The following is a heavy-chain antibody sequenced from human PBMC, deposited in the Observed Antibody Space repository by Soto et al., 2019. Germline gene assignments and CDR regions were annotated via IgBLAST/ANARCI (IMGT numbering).Heavy chain of an antibody. D-gene: IGHD3-16*01. J-gene: IGHJ4*02. V-gene: IGHV3-11*01. Sequence: GGSLRLSCAASGFSFRDYFMSWIRQAPGKGLEWVSYIGPYSNTIYYADSVKGRFAISRDDATNSLYLHMNSLTTEDTAVYYCARDDYTFGVYWGQGTPVTVSS. CDR1: GFSFRDYF. CDR3: ARDDYTFGVY. CDR2: IGPYSNTI.